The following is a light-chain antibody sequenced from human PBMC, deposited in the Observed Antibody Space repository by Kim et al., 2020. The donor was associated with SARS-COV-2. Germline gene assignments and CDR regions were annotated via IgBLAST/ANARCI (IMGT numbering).Light chain of an antibody. CDR1: ENIDTW. CDR3: QHYSRFPYT. Sequence: GDRVTITCRASENIDTWLAWYQQKPGRAPSLLIYLASTLESGVPSRFSGTGSGTEFSLSITSLQPDDFATYYCQHYSRFPYTFGQGTKLEIK. CDR2: LAS. J-gene: IGKJ2*01. V-gene: IGKV1-5*03.